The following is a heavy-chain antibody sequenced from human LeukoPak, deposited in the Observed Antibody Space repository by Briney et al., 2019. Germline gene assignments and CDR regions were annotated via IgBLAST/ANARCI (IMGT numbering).Heavy chain of an antibody. CDR2: IYHSGST. Sequence: PSETLSLTCTVSGGSIRSYSWSWIRQPPGKGLEWIGYIYHSGSTYYNPSLKSRVTISVDRSKNQFSLKLSSVTAADTAVYYCARAPSNLLYFDYWGQGTLVTVSS. J-gene: IGHJ4*02. D-gene: IGHD4-11*01. V-gene: IGHV4-30-2*01. CDR1: GGSIRSYS. CDR3: ARAPSNLLYFDY.